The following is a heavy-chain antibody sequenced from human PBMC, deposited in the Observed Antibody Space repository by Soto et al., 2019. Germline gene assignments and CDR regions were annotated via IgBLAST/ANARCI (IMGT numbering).Heavy chain of an antibody. V-gene: IGHV1-46*01. CDR2: INPSGGST. Sequence: QVQLVQSGAEVKKPGASVKVSCKASGYTFTSYYMHWVRQAPGQGLEWMGIINPSGGSTSYAQKFQGRVTMTRDTSTSTVYMELRSLRSEDTAVYYCARAPRGGGATIGVMDVWGQGTTVTVSS. D-gene: IGHD1-26*01. CDR3: ARAPRGGGATIGVMDV. CDR1: GYTFTSYY. J-gene: IGHJ6*02.